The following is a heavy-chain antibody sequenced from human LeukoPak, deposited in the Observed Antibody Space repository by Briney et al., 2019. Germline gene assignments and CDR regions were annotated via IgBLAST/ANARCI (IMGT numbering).Heavy chain of an antibody. V-gene: IGHV4-59*08. J-gene: IGHJ3*02. Sequence: SETLSLTCAVSGGSISSYYWSWIRQPPGKGLEWIGYIYYSGSTNYNPSLKSRVTISVDTSKNQFSLKLSSVTAADTAVYYCARLSVDSSGFDAFDIWGQGTMVTVSS. CDR1: GGSISSYY. CDR3: ARLSVDSSGFDAFDI. CDR2: IYYSGST. D-gene: IGHD3-22*01.